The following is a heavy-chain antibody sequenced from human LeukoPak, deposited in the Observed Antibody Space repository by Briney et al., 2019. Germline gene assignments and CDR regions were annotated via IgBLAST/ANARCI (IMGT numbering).Heavy chain of an antibody. CDR2: IKQDASEI. D-gene: IGHD3-10*01. CDR3: ATDGGPFDN. J-gene: IGHJ4*02. Sequence: PGGSLRLSCAASGVTISGYWMSWVRQAPGKGLEWVANIKQDASEIYYVGSVKGRFTISRDNAKNSVFLQMNSLRAEDTAVHYCATDGGPFDNWGQGILVTVSS. V-gene: IGHV3-7*01. CDR1: GVTISGYW.